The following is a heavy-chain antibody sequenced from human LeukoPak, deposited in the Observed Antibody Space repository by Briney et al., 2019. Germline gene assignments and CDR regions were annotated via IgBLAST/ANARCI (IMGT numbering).Heavy chain of an antibody. CDR1: GFTFSTSW. Sequence: TWGSLRLSCAASGFTFSTSWMTWISQAPGKGLEWVASMNQDGSEIHYVDSVKGRFTISRDNAKNSLFLQMNSLTADDTAVHYCVRAHHPGGWFDPWGQGTLVTVSS. CDR2: MNQDGSEI. CDR3: VRAHHPGGWFDP. V-gene: IGHV3-7*04. D-gene: IGHD3-10*01. J-gene: IGHJ5*02.